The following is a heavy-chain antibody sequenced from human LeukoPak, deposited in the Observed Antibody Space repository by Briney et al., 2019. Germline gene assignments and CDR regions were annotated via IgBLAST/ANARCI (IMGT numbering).Heavy chain of an antibody. D-gene: IGHD6-19*01. CDR2: ISGSGTST. Sequence: GGSLRLSCAASGFTFSSYAMSWVRQAPGKGLDWVSVISGSGTSTNYADSVKGRFIISRDNSKNTLYLQMNGLRAEDTAVYHCAKGGSGRNFDYWGQGSLVTVSS. CDR3: AKGGSGRNFDY. V-gene: IGHV3-23*01. CDR1: GFTFSSYA. J-gene: IGHJ4*02.